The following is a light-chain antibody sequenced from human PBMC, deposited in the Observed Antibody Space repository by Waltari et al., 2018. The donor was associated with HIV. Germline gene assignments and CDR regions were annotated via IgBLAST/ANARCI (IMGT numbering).Light chain of an antibody. J-gene: IGLJ2*01. Sequence: QSVLTQPPSVSGAPGQRVTISCTGSSSNIGAGYEVHWYQQLPGTGPKLLILEINNRPAGVPDRFSGSKSGTSASLAITGLQAEDEAEYYCQSYDSSLSGVLFGGGTKLTVL. CDR3: QSYDSSLSGVL. CDR2: EIN. CDR1: SSNIGAGYE. V-gene: IGLV1-40*01.